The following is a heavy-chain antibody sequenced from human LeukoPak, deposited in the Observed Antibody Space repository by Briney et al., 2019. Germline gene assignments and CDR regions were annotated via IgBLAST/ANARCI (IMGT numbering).Heavy chain of an antibody. CDR2: IHYSGST. CDR3: ARENWRSKSIDFDS. D-gene: IGHD6-6*01. J-gene: IGHJ4*02. CDR1: GGSISNYY. V-gene: IGHV4-59*12. Sequence: SETLSLTCTVSGGSISNYYWSWIRQPPGKGLEWIGYIHYSGSTNNNPSLKSRVTISVDTSKNQFSLRLSSVTAADTAAYFCARENWRSKSIDFDSWGQGTLVTVSS.